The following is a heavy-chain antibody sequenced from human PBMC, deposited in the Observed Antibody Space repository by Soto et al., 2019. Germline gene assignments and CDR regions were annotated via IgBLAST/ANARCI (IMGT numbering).Heavy chain of an antibody. Sequence: QVQLQESGPGLVKPSQTLSLTFTVSGGSISSGGYYWSWIRQHPGKGLEWIGYIYYSGSTYYNPSLKSRVTISVDTSKNQFSLKRSSVTAADTAVYYCARGTVVPAASYYYYMDVWGKGTTVTVSS. CDR1: GGSISSGGYY. J-gene: IGHJ6*03. V-gene: IGHV4-31*03. CDR2: IYYSGST. CDR3: ARGTVVPAASYYYYMDV. D-gene: IGHD2-2*01.